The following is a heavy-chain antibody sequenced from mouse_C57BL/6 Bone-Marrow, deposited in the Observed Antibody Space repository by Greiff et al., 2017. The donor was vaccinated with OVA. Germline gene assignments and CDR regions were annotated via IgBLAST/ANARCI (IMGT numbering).Heavy chain of an antibody. J-gene: IGHJ1*03. CDR1: GFTFSDYG. V-gene: IGHV5-17*01. Sequence: EVKLVESGGGLVKPGGSLKLSCAASGFTFSDYGMHWVRQAPEKGLEWVGYISSGSSTIYYADTVKGRFTISRDNAKNTLFLQMTSLRSEDTAMYYCARINYWYFDVWGTGTTVTVSS. CDR3: ARINYWYFDV. CDR2: ISSGSSTI.